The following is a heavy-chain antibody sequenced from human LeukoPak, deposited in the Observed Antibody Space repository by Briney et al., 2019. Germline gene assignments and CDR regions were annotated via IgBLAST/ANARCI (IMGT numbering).Heavy chain of an antibody. Sequence: SETLSLTCSVSGGSMADYFWTWIRQPPGEGLEYVGSILNTGGTSYNTSLKNRVSMSLDTSKNRFSLTLNSVTAADTAIYYCARELGVKRAFTTCGQGTLVTVSS. D-gene: IGHD3-3*01. V-gene: IGHV4-59*01. CDR3: ARELGVKRAFTT. CDR1: GGSMADYF. J-gene: IGHJ5*02. CDR2: ILNTGGT.